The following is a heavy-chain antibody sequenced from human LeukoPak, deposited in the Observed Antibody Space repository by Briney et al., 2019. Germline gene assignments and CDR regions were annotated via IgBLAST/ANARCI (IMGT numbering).Heavy chain of an antibody. D-gene: IGHD1-1*01. J-gene: IGHJ4*02. CDR2: IYYSGST. Sequence: PAETLSLTCTVSGSSISNYYWSWIRQSPGKGLEWIGYIYYSGSTNYNPSLKSRVTISVDTSNNQFSLKLTSVTAADTAVYYCARVSSDWYEDYWGQGTLVTVSS. CDR3: ARVSSDWYEDY. V-gene: IGHV4-59*01. CDR1: GSSISNYY.